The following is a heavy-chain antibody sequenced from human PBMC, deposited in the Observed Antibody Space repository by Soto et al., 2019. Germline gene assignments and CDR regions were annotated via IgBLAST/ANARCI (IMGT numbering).Heavy chain of an antibody. D-gene: IGHD1-26*01. V-gene: IGHV3-7*03. CDR1: GFTFSSYW. CDR2: IKQDESEK. Sequence: GGSLRLSCAASGFTFSSYWMSWVRQAPGKGLEWVANIKQDESEKYYVDSVKGRFTISRDNAKNSLYLQMNSLRAEDTAVYYCASIVIWIKNAFDIWGKGTMVTVSS. J-gene: IGHJ3*02. CDR3: ASIVIWIKNAFDI.